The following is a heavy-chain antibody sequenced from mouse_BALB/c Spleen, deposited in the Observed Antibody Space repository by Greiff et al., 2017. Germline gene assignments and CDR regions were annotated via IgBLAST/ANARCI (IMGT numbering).Heavy chain of an antibody. D-gene: IGHD1-1*02. CDR1: GFSLTSYG. V-gene: IGHV2-2*02. CDR2: IWSGGST. CDR3: SRNRVGDLYDFDY. Sequence: QVQLQQSGPGLVQPSQSLSITCTVSGFSLTSYGVHWVRQSPGKGLEWLGVIWSGGSTDYNAAFISRLSISKDNSNSQVFFKMNSLQANDTAIYYCSRNRVGDLYDFDYWGQGTTLTVSS. J-gene: IGHJ2*01.